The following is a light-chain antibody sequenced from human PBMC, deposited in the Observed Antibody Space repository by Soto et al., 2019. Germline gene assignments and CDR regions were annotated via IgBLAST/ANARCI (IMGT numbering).Light chain of an antibody. V-gene: IGLV2-14*02. CDR1: SSDVGSYNL. CDR2: DVS. J-gene: IGLJ1*01. CDR3: SSYTSSSTPYV. Sequence: QAVVTQPASVSGSPGQSITISCTGTSSDVGSYNLVCWYQQHPGKAPNLMIYDVSNRPTGVSNRFSGSKSGNTASLTISGLQAEDEADYYCSSYTSSSTPYVFGTGTQLTVL.